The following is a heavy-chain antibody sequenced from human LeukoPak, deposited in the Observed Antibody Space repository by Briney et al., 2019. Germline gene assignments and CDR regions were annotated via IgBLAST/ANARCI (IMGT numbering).Heavy chain of an antibody. CDR2: ISYDGSNK. V-gene: IGHV3-30-3*01. CDR1: GFTFSIYA. CDR3: ARSIMIFGVARGLGDWFDP. D-gene: IGHD3-3*01. Sequence: GGSLRLSCAASGFTFSIYALHWVRQAPGKGLEWVALISYDGSNKYYADSVKGRFTISRDNSKNTLYLQMNSLRAEDTAVYYCARSIMIFGVARGLGDWFDPWGQGTLVTVSS. J-gene: IGHJ5*02.